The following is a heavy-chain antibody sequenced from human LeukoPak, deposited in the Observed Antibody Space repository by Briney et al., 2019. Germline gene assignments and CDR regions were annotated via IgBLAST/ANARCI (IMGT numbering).Heavy chain of an antibody. Sequence: SETLSLSCTVSGGSISSSSYCWAWIRQRPGKGLEWIGSIHYSGSTYYNLSLQSRVTISIDTSKNQFSLKLSSVTAADTAVYYCARDPPGGYDSSGWGQGTLVTVSS. V-gene: IGHV4-39*07. J-gene: IGHJ4*02. CDR3: ARDPPGGYDSSG. D-gene: IGHD3-22*01. CDR2: IHYSGST. CDR1: GGSISSSSYC.